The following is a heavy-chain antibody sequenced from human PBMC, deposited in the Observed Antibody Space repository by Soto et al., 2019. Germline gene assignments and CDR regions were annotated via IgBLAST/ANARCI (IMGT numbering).Heavy chain of an antibody. CDR3: ARDKITGLFDY. CDR2: INHSGST. J-gene: IGHJ4*02. V-gene: IGHV4-34*01. Sequence: SETLSLTCTVSGGSISSYYWSWIRQPPGTGLEWIGEINHSGSTNYNPSLKSRVTISVDTSKNQFSLKLTSVTAADTAVYYCARDKITGLFDYWGQGTLVIVSS. D-gene: IGHD2-8*02. CDR1: GGSISSYY.